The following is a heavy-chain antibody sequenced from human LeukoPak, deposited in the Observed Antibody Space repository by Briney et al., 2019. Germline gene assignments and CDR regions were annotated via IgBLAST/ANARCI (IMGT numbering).Heavy chain of an antibody. CDR1: GYSINNYW. CDR2: IYPADSDI. V-gene: IGHV5-51*01. Sequence: GESLKISRKGSGYSINNYWIGWVRQMPGKGLEWMGIIYPADSDIRYSPSFQGQVTISADKSISTAYLQWSSLKASDTAMYYCARQEYCSGGSCYTWFDPWGQGTLVTVSS. CDR3: ARQEYCSGGSCYTWFDP. J-gene: IGHJ5*02. D-gene: IGHD2-15*01.